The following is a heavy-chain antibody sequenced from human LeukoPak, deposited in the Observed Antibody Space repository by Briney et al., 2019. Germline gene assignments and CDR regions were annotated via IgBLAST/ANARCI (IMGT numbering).Heavy chain of an antibody. D-gene: IGHD3-9*01. V-gene: IGHV4-4*07. Sequence: SETLSLTCTFSGDSISRYHWDWIRQPAGKGLEWIGRIYTSGSTNYNPSLKSRVSMSLDTSKSQLSLRLSSLTAADTAVFYCARGRIWGDFLTGFLAFDSWGQGILSPSPQ. CDR2: IYTSGST. CDR1: GDSISRYH. CDR3: ARGRIWGDFLTGFLAFDS. J-gene: IGHJ4*02.